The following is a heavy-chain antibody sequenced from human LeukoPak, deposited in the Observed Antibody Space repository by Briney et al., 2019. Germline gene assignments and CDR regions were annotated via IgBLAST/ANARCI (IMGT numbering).Heavy chain of an antibody. CDR3: ARDLDNWNYVD. Sequence: PGGSLRLSCAASGFTFSSYSMNWVRQAPGKGLEWVSSISSSSSSYIYYADSVKGRFTISRDNAKNSLYLQMNSLRAEDTAAYYCARDLDNWNYVDWGQGTLVTVSS. CDR1: GFTFSSYS. D-gene: IGHD1-7*01. V-gene: IGHV3-21*01. J-gene: IGHJ4*02. CDR2: ISSSSSSYI.